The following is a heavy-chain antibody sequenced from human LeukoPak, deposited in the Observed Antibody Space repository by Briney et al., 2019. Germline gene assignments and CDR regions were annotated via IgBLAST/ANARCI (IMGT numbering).Heavy chain of an antibody. CDR2: IYHSGST. CDR1: GGSISSGGYY. D-gene: IGHD3-22*01. V-gene: IGHV4-30-2*01. CDR3: ARDVRDYYDSSGMGY. J-gene: IGHJ4*02. Sequence: SETLSLTCTVSGGSISSGGYYWSWIRQPPGKGLEWIGYIYHSGSTYYNPSLKSRVTISVDRSKNQFSLKLSPVTAADTAVYYCARDVRDYYDSSGMGYWGQGTLVTVSS.